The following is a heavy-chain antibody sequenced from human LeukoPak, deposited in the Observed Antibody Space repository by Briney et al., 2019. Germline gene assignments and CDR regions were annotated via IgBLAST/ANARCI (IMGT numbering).Heavy chain of an antibody. J-gene: IGHJ5*02. CDR3: ARDLGQYYDTSDNWFDP. CDR2: TNSDGINT. V-gene: IGHV3-74*01. D-gene: IGHD3-22*01. Sequence: PRGSLSLSCAASGFTFSSYNMNWVRQAPGKGLVWVSRTNSDGINTSYADSVKGRFTISRDNAKNTLNLQMNSLRAEDTAVYYCARDLGQYYDTSDNWFDPWGQGTLVTVSS. CDR1: GFTFSSYN.